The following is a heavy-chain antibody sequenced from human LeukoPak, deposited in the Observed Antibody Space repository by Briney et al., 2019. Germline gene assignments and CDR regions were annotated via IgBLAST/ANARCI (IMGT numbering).Heavy chain of an antibody. Sequence: ASVNVSCKASGYTFTGYYMHWVRQAPGQGLEWMGRINPNSGGTNYAQKFQGRVTMTRDTSISTAYMELSRLRSDDAAVYYCARRRRDGPTAAGIYFDYWGQGTLVTVSS. V-gene: IGHV1-2*06. CDR3: ARRRRDGPTAAGIYFDY. CDR2: INPNSGGT. CDR1: GYTFTGYY. D-gene: IGHD5-24*01. J-gene: IGHJ4*02.